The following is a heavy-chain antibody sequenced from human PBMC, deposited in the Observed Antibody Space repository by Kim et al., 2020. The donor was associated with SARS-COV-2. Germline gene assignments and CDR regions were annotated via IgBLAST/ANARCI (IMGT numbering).Heavy chain of an antibody. V-gene: IGHV3-23*01. CDR1: GFTFSSYA. D-gene: IGHD3-9*01. CDR3: AKPQLRYFDWLLWY. CDR2: ISGSGGST. Sequence: GGSLRLSCAASGFTFSSYAMSWVRQAPGKGLEWVSAISGSGGSTYYADSVKGRFTISRDNSKNTLYLQMNSLRAEDTAVYYCAKPQLRYFDWLLWYWVQGTLVTVSS. J-gene: IGHJ4*02.